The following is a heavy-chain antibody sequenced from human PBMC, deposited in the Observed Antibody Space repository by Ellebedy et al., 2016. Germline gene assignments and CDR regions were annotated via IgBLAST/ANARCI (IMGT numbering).Heavy chain of an antibody. CDR3: ARVSCGDDCLNYFDS. CDR2: VSSSGST. D-gene: IGHD2-21*01. Sequence: LRLXXRVSGGSITSGSYYWTWIRQPAGKGLQWIGRVSSSGSTNYSPSLRSRVTISVDTSKNHFSLKLKSVTAADTAVYYCARVSCGDDCLNYFDSWGQGTLVAVSS. V-gene: IGHV4-61*02. CDR1: GGSITSGSYY. J-gene: IGHJ4*02.